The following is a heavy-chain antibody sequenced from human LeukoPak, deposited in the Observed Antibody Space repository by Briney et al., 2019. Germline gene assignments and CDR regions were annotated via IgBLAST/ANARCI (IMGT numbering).Heavy chain of an antibody. J-gene: IGHJ3*02. CDR1: GDSISSYY. CDR3: ARSYSSSWSDAFDI. V-gene: IGHV4-59*01. Sequence: PSETLSLTCTVSGDSISSYYWSWIRQPPGKGLEWIGYMHYSGSTNYNPSLKSRVTISVDTSKNQFSLKLSSVTDADTAVYYCARSYSSSWSDAFDIWGQGTMVTVSS. CDR2: MHYSGST. D-gene: IGHD6-13*01.